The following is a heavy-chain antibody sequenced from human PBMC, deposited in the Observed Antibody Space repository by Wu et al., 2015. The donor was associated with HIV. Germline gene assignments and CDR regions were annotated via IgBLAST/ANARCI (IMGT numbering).Heavy chain of an antibody. CDR1: YILTTYP. J-gene: IGHJ5*01. V-gene: IGHV1-18*01. Sequence: LVQSGPEAKRPGASVKVSCKASYILTTYPIAWVRQAPGQRLEWMGWMAPSSGHIQPAQEFQDRIAMSTNNSADTAYMELKSLTSDDSAIYFCARVQFDPKYYTYFDLWGQGTLVTVSS. CDR3: ARVQFDPKYYTYFDL. CDR2: MAPSSGHI. D-gene: IGHD3-10*01.